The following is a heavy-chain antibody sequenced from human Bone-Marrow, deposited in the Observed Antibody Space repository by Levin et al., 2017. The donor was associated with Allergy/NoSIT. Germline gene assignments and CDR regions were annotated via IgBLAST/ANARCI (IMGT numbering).Heavy chain of an antibody. V-gene: IGHV4-39*01. J-gene: IGHJ4*02. CDR3: ASQTDYGDDY. D-gene: IGHD4-17*01. CDR2: SYYSGST. CDR1: GGSISSSSYY. Sequence: SETLSLTCTVSGGSISSSSYYWGWIRQPPGKGLEWIGSSYYSGSTYYNPSLKSRVTISVDTSKNQFSLKLSSVAAADTAVYYCASQTDYGDDYWGQGTLVTVSS.